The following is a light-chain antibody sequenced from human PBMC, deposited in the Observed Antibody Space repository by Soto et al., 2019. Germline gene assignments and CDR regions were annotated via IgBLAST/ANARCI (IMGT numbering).Light chain of an antibody. CDR3: QQYFSTPHT. CDR1: QSLLYSSNNKNY. J-gene: IGKJ2*01. V-gene: IGKV4-1*01. CDR2: WAS. Sequence: DIVMTQSPDSLAVSLGERATINCKSSQSLLYSSNNKNYLAWYQQKPGQPPNLLMYWASTRESGVPDRFSGSESGTDFTLTISSLKAEDVAVYYCQQYFSTPHTFGQGTKLEIK.